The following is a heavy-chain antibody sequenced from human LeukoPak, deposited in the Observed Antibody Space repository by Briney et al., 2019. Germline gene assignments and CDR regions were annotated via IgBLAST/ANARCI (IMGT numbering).Heavy chain of an antibody. J-gene: IGHJ6*02. CDR2: IRSKAYGGTT. D-gene: IGHD3-9*01. Sequence: PGGSLRLSCTASGFTFGDYAMSWVRQAPGKGREWVGFIRSKAYGGTTEYAASVKGRFTISRDDSKSIAYLQMNSLKTEDTAVYYCTSEYYDILTVYSILFYYYGMDVWGQGTTVTVSS. CDR3: TSEYYDILTVYSILFYYYGMDV. V-gene: IGHV3-49*04. CDR1: GFTFGDYA.